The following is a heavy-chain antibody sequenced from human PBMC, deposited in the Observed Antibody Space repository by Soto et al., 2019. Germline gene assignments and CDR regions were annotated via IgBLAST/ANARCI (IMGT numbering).Heavy chain of an antibody. V-gene: IGHV3-21*01. Sequence: EVQLVESGGGLVKPGGSLRLSCAASGFIFSGCSMNWVRQAPGKGLEWVSSISSSSTYIYYADSVKGRFTISRDNAKNSLYLQMSSLRAEDTAIYYCASGPFGSIAARRDYWGQGTLVTVSS. CDR3: ASGPFGSIAARRDY. CDR1: GFIFSGCS. CDR2: ISSSSTYI. J-gene: IGHJ4*02. D-gene: IGHD6-6*01.